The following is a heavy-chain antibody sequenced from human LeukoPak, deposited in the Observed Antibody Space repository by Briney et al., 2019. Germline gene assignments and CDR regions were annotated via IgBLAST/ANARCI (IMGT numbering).Heavy chain of an antibody. D-gene: IGHD2-2*01. V-gene: IGHV4-38-2*02. CDR2: IYHSGST. Sequence: SETLSLTCTVSGYSISSGYYWGWIRQPPGKGLEWIGSIYHSGSTYCNPSLKSRVTISVDTSKNQFSLKLSSVTAADTAVYYCARVGCSSTSCYPYYYMDVWGKGTTVTVSS. CDR3: ARVGCSSTSCYPYYYMDV. J-gene: IGHJ6*03. CDR1: GYSISSGYY.